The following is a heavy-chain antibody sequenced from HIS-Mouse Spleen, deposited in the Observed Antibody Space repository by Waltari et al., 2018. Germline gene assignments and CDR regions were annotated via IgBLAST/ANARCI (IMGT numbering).Heavy chain of an antibody. J-gene: IGHJ4*02. V-gene: IGHV3-30-3*01. CDR3: AREGSFYYFDY. CDR2: ISYDGSNK. Sequence: QVQLVESGGGVVQPGRSLRLSCAASGFTFSRYAMHWVRQGPGKGMEWGAVISYDGSNKYYADSVKGRFTISRDNSKNTLYLQMNSLRAEDTAVYYCAREGSFYYFDYWGQGTLVTVSS. CDR1: GFTFSRYA. D-gene: IGHD6-13*01.